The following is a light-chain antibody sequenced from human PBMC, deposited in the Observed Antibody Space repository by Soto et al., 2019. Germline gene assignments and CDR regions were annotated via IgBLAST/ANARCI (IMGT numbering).Light chain of an antibody. CDR1: QSVGSN. Sequence: EIVMTQSPASLSVSPGERATLSCRASQSVGSNLAWYQQKPGQAPRLLIYGASTRATGIPARFSGSESGTEFTLTISGLQSEDFAIYYCQQYDDWRLTFGGGTRVEIK. J-gene: IGKJ4*01. CDR3: QQYDDWRLT. CDR2: GAS. V-gene: IGKV3-15*01.